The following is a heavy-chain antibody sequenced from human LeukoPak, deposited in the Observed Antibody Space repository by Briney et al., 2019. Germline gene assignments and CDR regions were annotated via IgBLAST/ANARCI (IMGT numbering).Heavy chain of an antibody. CDR3: APNFWSGYVTDY. CDR2: INSGSNTI. V-gene: IGHV3-48*02. J-gene: IGHJ4*02. D-gene: IGHD3-3*01. Sequence: PGGSLRLSCAASGFTFSSYSMNWIRQAPGKGLEWVSYINSGSNTIYYADSVKGRFTISRDNAKNSLYLQMNSLRDEDTAVYYCAPNFWSGYVTDYWGQGTLVTVSS. CDR1: GFTFSSYS.